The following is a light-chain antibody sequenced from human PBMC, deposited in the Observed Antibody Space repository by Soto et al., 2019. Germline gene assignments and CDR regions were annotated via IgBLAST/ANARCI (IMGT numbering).Light chain of an antibody. CDR2: EVS. CDR1: SSDVGGYNY. J-gene: IGLJ1*01. Sequence: QSALAQPASVSGSPGQSITISCTGTSSDVGGYNYVSWYQQHPGKAPKLMIYEVSNRPSGVSNLFSGSKSGNTASLTISGLQAEDEADYYCSSYTSSSTYVFGTGTRSPS. V-gene: IGLV2-14*01. CDR3: SSYTSSSTYV.